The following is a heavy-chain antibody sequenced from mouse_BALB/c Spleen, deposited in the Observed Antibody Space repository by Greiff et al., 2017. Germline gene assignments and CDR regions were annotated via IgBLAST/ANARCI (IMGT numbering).Heavy chain of an antibody. D-gene: IGHD2-4*01. V-gene: IGHV3-2*02. J-gene: IGHJ3*01. CDR1: GYSITSDYA. CDR3: ASTMITTTAWFAY. Sequence: EVKLMESGPGLVKPSQSLSLTCTVTGYSITSDYAWNWIRQFPGNKLEWMGYISYSGSTSYNPSLKSRISITRDTSKNQFFLQLNSVTTEDTATYYCASTMITTTAWFAYWGQGTLVTVSA. CDR2: ISYSGST.